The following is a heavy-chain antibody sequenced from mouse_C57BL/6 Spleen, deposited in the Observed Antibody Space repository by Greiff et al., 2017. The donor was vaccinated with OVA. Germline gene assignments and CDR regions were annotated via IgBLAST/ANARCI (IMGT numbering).Heavy chain of an antibody. CDR3: ARTAMDY. J-gene: IGHJ4*01. V-gene: IGHV1-7*01. CDR2: INPSSGYT. Sequence: QVQLQQSGAELAKPGASVKLSCKASGYTFTSYWMHWVKQRPGKGLEWIGYINPSSGYTKYNQKFKDKATVTADKSSSTAYMQRSSLTYEDSAVYYCARTAMDYWGQGTSGTVSS. CDR1: GYTFTSYW.